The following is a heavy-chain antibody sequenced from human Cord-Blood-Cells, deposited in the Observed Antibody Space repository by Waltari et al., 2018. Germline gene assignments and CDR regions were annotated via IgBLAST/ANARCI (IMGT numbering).Heavy chain of an antibody. CDR1: GGSIRSCGYY. V-gene: IGHV4-31*03. CDR2: IYYCGST. J-gene: IGHJ4*02. Sequence: QVQLQESGLGLVKPSQTLSLTCTVSGGSIRSCGYYWSWIRQHPGKGLEWIGYIYYCGSTYYNPSLKSRVTISVDTSKNQFSLKLSSVTAADTAVYYCARDTRSSSWYFDYWGQGTLVTVSP. D-gene: IGHD6-13*01. CDR3: ARDTRSSSWYFDY.